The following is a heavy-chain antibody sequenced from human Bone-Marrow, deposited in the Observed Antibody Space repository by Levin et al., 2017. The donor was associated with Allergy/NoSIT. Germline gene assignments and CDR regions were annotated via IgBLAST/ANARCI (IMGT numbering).Heavy chain of an antibody. V-gene: IGHV3-43D*04. Sequence: PGGSLRLSCAASGFTFDDYAMHWVRQVPGKGLEWVSLISWDGKSTYYADSVKGRFTISRDNNNSSLFLQMDGLRAADTALYFCAKEASRYFFAVSHFDFWGQGTLVTVSS. CDR2: ISWDGKST. J-gene: IGHJ4*02. CDR1: GFTFDDYA. CDR3: AKEASRYFFAVSHFDF. D-gene: IGHD3-9*01.